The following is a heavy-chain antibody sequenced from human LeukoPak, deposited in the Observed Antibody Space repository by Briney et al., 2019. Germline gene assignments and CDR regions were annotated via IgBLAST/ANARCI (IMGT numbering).Heavy chain of an antibody. CDR3: ARGGVVITTPNQSDY. J-gene: IGHJ4*02. V-gene: IGHV1-46*01. Sequence: ASVKVSCKASGYTFTSYYMHWVRQAPGQGLEWMGIINPSGGSTSYAQKFQGRVTMTRDMSTSTVYMELSSLRSEDAAVYYCARGGVVITTPNQSDYWGQGTLVTVSS. D-gene: IGHD3-22*01. CDR1: GYTFTSYY. CDR2: INPSGGST.